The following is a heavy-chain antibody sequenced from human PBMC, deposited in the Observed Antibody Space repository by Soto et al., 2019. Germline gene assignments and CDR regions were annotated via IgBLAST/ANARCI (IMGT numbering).Heavy chain of an antibody. Sequence: QVQLVQSGAEVKKPGSWVKVSCKASGGTFSSYAISWVRQAPGQGLEWMGGIIPIFGTANYAQKFQGRVTITADESTSTAYMELSSLRSEDTAVYYCARALYSSGWLSWFDPWGQGTLVTVSS. D-gene: IGHD6-19*01. CDR2: IIPIFGTA. CDR3: ARALYSSGWLSWFDP. J-gene: IGHJ5*02. CDR1: GGTFSSYA. V-gene: IGHV1-69*12.